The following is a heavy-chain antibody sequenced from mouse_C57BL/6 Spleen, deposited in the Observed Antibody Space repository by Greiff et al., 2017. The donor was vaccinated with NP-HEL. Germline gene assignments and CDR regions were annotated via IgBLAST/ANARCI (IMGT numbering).Heavy chain of an antibody. CDR1: GYTFTSYW. CDR2: IDPSDSDT. J-gene: IGHJ2*01. V-gene: IGHV1-52*01. D-gene: IGHD4-1*01. Sequence: VQLQQPGAELVRPGSSVKLSCKASGYTFTSYWMHWVKQRPIQGLEWIGNIDPSDSDTHYNQKFKDKATLTVDKSSSTAYMQLSSLTSEDSAVYYCAREGTGTYYFDYWGQGTTLTVSS. CDR3: AREGTGTYYFDY.